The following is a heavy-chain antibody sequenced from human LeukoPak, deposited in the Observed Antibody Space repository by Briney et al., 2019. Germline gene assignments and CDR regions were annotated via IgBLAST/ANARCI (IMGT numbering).Heavy chain of an antibody. D-gene: IGHD3-9*01. CDR3: ARAADFDLLAGFDY. Sequence: AGGSLRLSCAASGFTFSSYAMHWVRQAPGKGLEWVAVISYDGSNKYYADSVKGRFTISRDNSKNTLYLQMNSLRAEDTAVYYCARAADFDLLAGFDYWGQGTLVTVSS. CDR1: GFTFSSYA. CDR2: ISYDGSNK. V-gene: IGHV3-30-3*01. J-gene: IGHJ4*02.